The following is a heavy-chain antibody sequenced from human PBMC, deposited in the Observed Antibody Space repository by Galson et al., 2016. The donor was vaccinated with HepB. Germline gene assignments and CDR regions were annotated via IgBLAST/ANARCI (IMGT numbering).Heavy chain of an antibody. CDR1: KYTFSNYW. CDR2: IYPEDSDA. V-gene: IGHV5-51*01. CDR3: AADTAVYYCAKDEGFDNCMDF. J-gene: IGHJ6*02. D-gene: IGHD2/OR15-2a*01. Sequence: QSGAEVKKPGESLKISCKASKYTFSNYWIAWVRQMPGKGLEWMGAIYPEDSDARYSPSFQGQVTFSVDKSINTAYLQWSKNQFSLRLNSVIAADTAVYYCAKDEGFDNCMDFWGQGTTVTVSS.